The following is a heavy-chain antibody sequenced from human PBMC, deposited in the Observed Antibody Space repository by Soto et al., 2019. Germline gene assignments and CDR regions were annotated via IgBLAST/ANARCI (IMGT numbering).Heavy chain of an antibody. V-gene: IGHV1-69*13. CDR3: ASAWIHPVPYYYYGMDV. D-gene: IGHD5-18*01. CDR1: GGTFSSYA. J-gene: IGHJ6*02. CDR2: VIPIFGTA. Sequence: SVKVSCKASGGTFSSYAISWVRQAPGQGLEWMGGVIPIFGTANYAQKFQGRVTITADESTSTAYMELSSLRSEDTAVYYCASAWIHPVPYYYYGMDVWGQGTTVTVSS.